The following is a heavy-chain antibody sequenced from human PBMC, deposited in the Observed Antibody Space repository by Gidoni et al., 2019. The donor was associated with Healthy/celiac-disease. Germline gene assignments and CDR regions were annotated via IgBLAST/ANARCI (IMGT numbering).Heavy chain of an antibody. J-gene: IGHJ5*02. D-gene: IGHD1-26*01. Sequence: QVQLVQSGAEGKKPGASVQVACKASGYTVTGHDTHWVRQAPGQGLEWMGWINPNSGGTNYAQKFQGRVTMTRDTSISTAYMELSRLRSDDTAVYYCARWGEVVGATRWTKHHNWFDPWGQGTLVTVSS. CDR2: INPNSGGT. CDR1: GYTVTGHD. CDR3: ARWGEVVGATRWTKHHNWFDP. V-gene: IGHV1-2*02.